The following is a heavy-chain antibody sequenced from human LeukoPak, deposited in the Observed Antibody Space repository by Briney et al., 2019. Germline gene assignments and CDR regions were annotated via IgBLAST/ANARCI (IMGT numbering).Heavy chain of an antibody. Sequence: SETLSLTCTVSGGSISSYYWSWIRQPPGKGLEWIGYIYYSGSTNYNPSLKSRVTISVDTSKNQFPLKLSSVTAADTAVYYCARASDYGDYGLYGYWGQGTLVTVSS. D-gene: IGHD4-17*01. CDR1: GGSISSYY. CDR3: ARASDYGDYGLYGY. CDR2: IYYSGST. J-gene: IGHJ4*02. V-gene: IGHV4-59*01.